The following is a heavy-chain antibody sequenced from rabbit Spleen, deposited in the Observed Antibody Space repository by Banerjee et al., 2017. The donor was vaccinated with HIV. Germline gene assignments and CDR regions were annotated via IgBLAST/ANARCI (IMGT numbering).Heavy chain of an antibody. CDR3: ARDLDDVIGWNFGW. CDR2: IYAGSNDNT. V-gene: IGHV1S40*01. D-gene: IGHD4-1*01. CDR1: GFSFSSGYY. Sequence: QSLEESGGDLVKPGASLTLTCTASGFSFSSGYYMSWVRQAPGKGLEWIACIYAGSNDNTYYASWAKGRFTISKASSTTVTLKMTSLTAADTATYFCARDLDDVIGWNFGWWGPGTLVTVS. J-gene: IGHJ4*01.